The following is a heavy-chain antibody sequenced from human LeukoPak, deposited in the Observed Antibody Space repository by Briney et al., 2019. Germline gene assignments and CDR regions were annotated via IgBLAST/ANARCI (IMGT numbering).Heavy chain of an antibody. Sequence: PGGSLRLSCAVSGFTFSSYGMHWVRQAPGKGLEWVAVISYDGSNKYYADSVKGRFTTSRDNSKNTMYLQMNSLRAEDTALYYCAKDGVVSDAFDIWGQGTMVTVSS. CDR1: GFTFSSYG. CDR3: AKDGVVSDAFDI. J-gene: IGHJ3*02. D-gene: IGHD3-16*01. V-gene: IGHV3-30*18. CDR2: ISYDGSNK.